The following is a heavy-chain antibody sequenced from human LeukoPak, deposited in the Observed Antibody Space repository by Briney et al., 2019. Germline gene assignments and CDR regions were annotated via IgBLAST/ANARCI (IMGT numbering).Heavy chain of an antibody. J-gene: IGHJ4*02. CDR1: GGSISSYY. D-gene: IGHD3-22*01. CDR3: ARLRLFPDYFDY. Sequence: SETLSLTCTVSGGSISSYYWSWVRQPPGKGLEWIGEINHSGSTNYNPSLKSRVTISVVTSKNQFSLKLSSVTAADTAVYYCARLRLFPDYFDYWGQGTLVTVSS. V-gene: IGHV4-59*01. CDR2: INHSGST.